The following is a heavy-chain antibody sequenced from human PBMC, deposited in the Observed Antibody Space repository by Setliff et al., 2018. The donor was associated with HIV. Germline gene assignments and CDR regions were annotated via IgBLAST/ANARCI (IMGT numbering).Heavy chain of an antibody. Sequence: LSLTCAASGFDFSTYWMSWVRQAPGKGPEWVANIKTDGSEKYYVDSVKGRFTISRDNAKNSLYLQMNSLRVEDTAVYFCAGSRGYFVQADWGQGTLVTVSS. V-gene: IGHV3-7*01. CDR2: IKTDGSEK. J-gene: IGHJ4*02. D-gene: IGHD3-22*01. CDR3: AGSRGYFVQAD. CDR1: GFDFSTYW.